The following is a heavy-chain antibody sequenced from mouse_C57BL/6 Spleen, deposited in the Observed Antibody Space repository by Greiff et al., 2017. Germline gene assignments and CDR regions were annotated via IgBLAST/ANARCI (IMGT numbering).Heavy chain of an antibody. CDR1: GYAFSSSW. CDR2: IYPGDGDT. Sequence: QVQLQQSGPELVKPGASVKISCKASGYAFSSSWMNWVKQRPGKGLEWIGRIYPGDGDTNYNGKFKGKATLTADKSSSTAYMQLSSLTSEDSAVYFCARGTAQVPFAYWGQGTLVTVSA. D-gene: IGHD3-2*02. CDR3: ARGTAQVPFAY. V-gene: IGHV1-82*01. J-gene: IGHJ3*01.